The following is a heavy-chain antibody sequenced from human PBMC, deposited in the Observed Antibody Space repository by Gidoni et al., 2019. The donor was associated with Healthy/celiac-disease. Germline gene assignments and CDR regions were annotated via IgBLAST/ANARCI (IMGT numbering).Heavy chain of an antibody. CDR1: AGSISISSYY. Sequence: LHLQESGPGLVQPSEILCLTCPVSAGSISISSYYWGWLRQPPGKGMGWIGIIYYRGGTYYNPSLKSRVTISVDTSKNQFSLKLSSVTAADTAVYYCASRGLEQLGEFDYWGQGTLVTVSS. J-gene: IGHJ4*02. CDR2: IYYRGGT. V-gene: IGHV4-39*01. CDR3: ASRGLEQLGEFDY. D-gene: IGHD6-6*01.